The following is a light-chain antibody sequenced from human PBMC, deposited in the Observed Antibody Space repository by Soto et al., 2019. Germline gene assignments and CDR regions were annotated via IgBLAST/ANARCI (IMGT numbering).Light chain of an antibody. J-gene: IGKJ1*01. Sequence: EIVLTQSPGTLSLSPGERVTLSCRASQSVSSTYLAWYQQKPGQAPRLLIYDVSNRAPGIPARFSGSGYGTDFTLTISSLEPEDFAVYYCQHRSTWPRTFGQGTKVDIK. CDR3: QHRSTWPRT. CDR2: DVS. CDR1: QSVSSTY. V-gene: IGKV3-11*01.